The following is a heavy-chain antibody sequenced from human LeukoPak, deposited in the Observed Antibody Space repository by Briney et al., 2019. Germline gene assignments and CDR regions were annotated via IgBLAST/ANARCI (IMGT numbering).Heavy chain of an antibody. CDR3: ARDLVDYDILTGYFGRLFNWFDP. V-gene: IGHV1-18*01. J-gene: IGHJ5*02. D-gene: IGHD3-9*01. CDR1: GYTFTSYG. Sequence: ASVKVSCKASGYTFTSYGISWVRQAPGQGLEWMGWISAYNGNTNYAQKLQGRVTMTTDTSTGTAYMELRSLRSDDTAVYYCARDLVDYDILTGYFGRLFNWFDPWGQGTLVTVSS. CDR2: ISAYNGNT.